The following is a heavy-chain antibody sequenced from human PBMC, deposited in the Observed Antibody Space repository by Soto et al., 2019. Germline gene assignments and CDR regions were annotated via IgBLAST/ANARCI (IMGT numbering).Heavy chain of an antibody. CDR2: IYNTGGT. CDR1: GLTVGSNY. Sequence: EVQLVESGGGLVQPGGSLRLSCAASGLTVGSNYMSWVRQAPGKGLEWVSLIYNTGGTYYADSVKGRFVISRDNSKNTLHLLMNSLRVEDTAVYYCMRGPVHLGGDVGHRRAYWGQGTLVSVSS. CDR3: MRGPVHLGGDVGHRRAY. D-gene: IGHD1-1*01. V-gene: IGHV3-66*01. J-gene: IGHJ4*02.